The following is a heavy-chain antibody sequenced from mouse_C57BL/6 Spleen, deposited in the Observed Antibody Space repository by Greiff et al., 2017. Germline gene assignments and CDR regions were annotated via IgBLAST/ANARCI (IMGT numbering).Heavy chain of an antibody. CDR2: IVPGSGSP. CDR1: GYTFTGYL. Sequence: QVQLQQSGPELVRPGASVKISCKAPGYTFTGYLIQLVKQRPGQGLEWLGKIVPGSGSPHYNEKFKGKATLTVDTSSSTAYMQLSSLTSEDSAVYFCARHSGNYAIDYWGQGTSVTVSS. CDR3: ARHSGNYAIDY. J-gene: IGHJ4*01. V-gene: IGHV1-56*01. D-gene: IGHD1-3*01.